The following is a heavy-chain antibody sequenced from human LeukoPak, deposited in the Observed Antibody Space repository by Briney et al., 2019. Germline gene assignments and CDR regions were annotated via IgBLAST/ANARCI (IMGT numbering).Heavy chain of an antibody. CDR2: MNPNSGNT. D-gene: IGHD6-6*01. J-gene: IGHJ4*02. Sequence: ASVKVSCKASGYTFTSYDIHWVRPATGQGLEWMGWMNPNSGNTGYAQKFQGRATMTRNTSISTAYMELSSLRSEDTAVYYCASSSPNFDYWGQGTLVTVSS. CDR3: ASSSPNFDY. CDR1: GYTFTSYD. V-gene: IGHV1-8*01.